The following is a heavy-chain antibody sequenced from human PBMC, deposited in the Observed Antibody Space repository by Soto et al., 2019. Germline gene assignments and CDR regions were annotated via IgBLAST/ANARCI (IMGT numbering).Heavy chain of an antibody. D-gene: IGHD6-6*01. V-gene: IGHV3-33*01. Sequence: GRSLRLSCAACGFTLSSSGMHWVRQAPGMGLECGALIWYDGSNKYYADSVKGRFTIYRDNTKNTLYLQMNSLRADDTAMYYCARDTDWYSSSSGFKYWGQGTLVTVSS. CDR2: IWYDGSNK. CDR1: GFTLSSSG. J-gene: IGHJ4*02. CDR3: ARDTDWYSSSSGFKY.